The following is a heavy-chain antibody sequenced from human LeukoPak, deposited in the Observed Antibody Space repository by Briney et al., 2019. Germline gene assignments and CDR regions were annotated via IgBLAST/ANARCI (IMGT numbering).Heavy chain of an antibody. CDR1: GGTFSSYA. V-gene: IGHV1-69*06. J-gene: IGHJ5*02. CDR2: IIPIFGTA. D-gene: IGHD3-16*02. CDR3: ARSDDYVWGSYRHAAGNWFDP. Sequence: GASVKVSCKASGGTFSSYAISWVRQAPGQGLEWMGGIIPIFGTANYAQKFQGRVTITADKSTSTAYMELSSLRSEDTAVYYCARSDDYVWGSYRHAAGNWFDPWGQGTLVTVSS.